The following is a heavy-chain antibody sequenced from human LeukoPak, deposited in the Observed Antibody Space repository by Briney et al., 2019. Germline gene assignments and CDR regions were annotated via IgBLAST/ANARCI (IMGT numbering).Heavy chain of an antibody. D-gene: IGHD3-10*01. CDR2: IYHSGST. CDR3: ARESYGSGTPREDY. J-gene: IGHJ4*02. CDR1: GGSISSSSYY. Sequence: SETLSLTCTVSGGSISSSSYYWGWIRQPPGKGLEWIGSIYHSGSTYYNPSLKSRVTVSVDTSKNQFSLKLSSVTAADTAVYYCARESYGSGTPREDYWGQGTLVTVSS. V-gene: IGHV4-39*07.